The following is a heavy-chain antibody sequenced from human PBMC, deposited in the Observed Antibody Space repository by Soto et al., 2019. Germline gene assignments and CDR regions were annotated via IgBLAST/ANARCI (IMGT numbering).Heavy chain of an antibody. Sequence: SETLSLTCTVSGGSISSYYWSWIRQPAGKGLEWIGRIYTSGITNYNPSLKSRVTMSVDTSKNQFSLKLSSVTAADTAVYYCAREPTQTSSGWYLYYFDYWGQGTLVTVSS. D-gene: IGHD6-19*01. CDR3: AREPTQTSSGWYLYYFDY. J-gene: IGHJ4*02. CDR2: IYTSGIT. V-gene: IGHV4-4*07. CDR1: GGSISSYY.